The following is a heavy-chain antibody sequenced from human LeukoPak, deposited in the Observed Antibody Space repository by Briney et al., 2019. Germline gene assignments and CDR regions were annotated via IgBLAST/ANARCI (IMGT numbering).Heavy chain of an antibody. CDR2: IYSSGSI. V-gene: IGHV4-4*07. CDR3: ARERAYGWEPLPRYFDL. D-gene: IGHD1-26*01. J-gene: IGHJ2*01. Sequence: PSETLSLTCTVSGGSISSYYWSWIRQPAGKGLEWIGRIYSSGSINYNPSLKSRVTMSGDTSKNQFSLKLSSVTAADTAVYYCARERAYGWEPLPRYFDLWGRGTLVTVSS. CDR1: GGSISSYY.